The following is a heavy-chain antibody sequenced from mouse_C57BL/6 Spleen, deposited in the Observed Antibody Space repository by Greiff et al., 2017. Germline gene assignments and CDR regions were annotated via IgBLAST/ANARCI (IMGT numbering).Heavy chain of an antibody. CDR3: ARSRITTVPYYFDY. Sequence: QVQLQQPGTGLLKPSASVKLSCKVSGYTFTSYGMHWGKQRPPQGLDRIGNVNPGNGGTNYNEKFKSTATLTVDKSSSTVYMKLTSLTSEDSAVYYCARSRITTVPYYFDYWGQGTTLTVSS. CDR1: GYTFTSYG. CDR2: VNPGNGGT. V-gene: IGHV1-53*01. D-gene: IGHD1-1*01. J-gene: IGHJ2*01.